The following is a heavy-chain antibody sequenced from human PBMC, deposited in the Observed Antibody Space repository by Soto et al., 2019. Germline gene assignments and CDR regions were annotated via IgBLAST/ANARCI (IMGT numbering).Heavy chain of an antibody. Sequence: EVQLLESGGGLVQPGGSLRLSCAASGFTFSSYAMSWVRQAPGKGLEWGSAISGSGGSTYYADSVKGRFTISRDNSKNTLYLQMNSLRAEDTAVYYCAKDRGYCSGGSCYRRGAFDIWGQGTMVTVSS. CDR3: AKDRGYCSGGSCYRRGAFDI. V-gene: IGHV3-23*01. J-gene: IGHJ3*02. CDR1: GFTFSSYA. D-gene: IGHD2-15*01. CDR2: ISGSGGST.